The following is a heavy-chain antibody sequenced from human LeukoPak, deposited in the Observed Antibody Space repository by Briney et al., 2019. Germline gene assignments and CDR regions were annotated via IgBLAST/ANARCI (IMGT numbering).Heavy chain of an antibody. V-gene: IGHV3-9*01. Sequence: PGGSLRLSCAASGFTFDDYAMHWVRQAPGKGLEWVSGISWNSGSIGYADSVKGRFTISRDNAKNSLYLQMNSLRAEDTALYYCAKAYGSGSYPLWGQGTLVTVSS. J-gene: IGHJ4*02. CDR3: AKAYGSGSYPL. D-gene: IGHD3-10*01. CDR1: GFTFDDYA. CDR2: ISWNSGSI.